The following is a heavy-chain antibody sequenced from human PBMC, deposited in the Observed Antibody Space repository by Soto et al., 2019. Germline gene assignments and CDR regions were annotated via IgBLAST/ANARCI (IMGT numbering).Heavy chain of an antibody. V-gene: IGHV1-24*01. CDR1: GYSLTELS. CDR3: STKGRWYVGYYYYGMDV. D-gene: IGHD6-13*01. Sequence: ASVKVSCKVSGYSLTELSMHWVRQAPGKGLEWMGGFDPEDGETIYAQKFQGRVTMTEDTSTGTAYMELSSLRSEDTAVYYCSTKGRWYVGYYYYGMDVWGQGTTVTVSS. J-gene: IGHJ6*02. CDR2: FDPEDGET.